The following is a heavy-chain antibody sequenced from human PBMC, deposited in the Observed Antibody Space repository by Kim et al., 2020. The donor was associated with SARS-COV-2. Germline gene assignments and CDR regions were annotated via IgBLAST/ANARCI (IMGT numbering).Heavy chain of an antibody. J-gene: IGHJ6*02. Sequence: PPLKSRVTISVDTSKNQFSLKLSSVTAADTAVYYCARDRSSPYYYGMDVWGQGTTVTVSS. V-gene: IGHV4-59*01. CDR3: ARDRSSPYYYGMDV. D-gene: IGHD6-13*01.